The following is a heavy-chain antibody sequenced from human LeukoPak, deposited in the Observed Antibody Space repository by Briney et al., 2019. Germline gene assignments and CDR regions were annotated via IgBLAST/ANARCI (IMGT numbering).Heavy chain of an antibody. CDR3: TRFRGYSIAARPAYYYYMDV. V-gene: IGHV3-49*04. J-gene: IGHJ6*03. CDR1: GFTFGDYA. D-gene: IGHD6-6*01. Sequence: GGSLRLSCTASGFTFGDYAMSWVRQAPGKGLEWVGFIRSKAYGGTTEYAASVKGRFTISRDDSKSIAYLQMNSLKTEDTAVYYCTRFRGYSIAARPAYYYYMDVWGKGTTVTVSS. CDR2: IRSKAYGGTT.